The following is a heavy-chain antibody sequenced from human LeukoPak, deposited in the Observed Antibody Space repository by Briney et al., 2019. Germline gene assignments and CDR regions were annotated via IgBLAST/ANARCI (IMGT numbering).Heavy chain of an antibody. Sequence: SETLSLTCAVYVGSFSGYYWSWMRQPPGKGLEWLGEINHSGSTNYNPSLKSRVTISVDTSKNQFSLKLSSVTAADTAVYYCARGLAYCSNGVCYTFAYWGQGTLVTVSS. J-gene: IGHJ4*02. V-gene: IGHV4-34*01. CDR1: VGSFSGYY. D-gene: IGHD2-8*01. CDR3: ARGLAYCSNGVCYTFAY. CDR2: INHSGST.